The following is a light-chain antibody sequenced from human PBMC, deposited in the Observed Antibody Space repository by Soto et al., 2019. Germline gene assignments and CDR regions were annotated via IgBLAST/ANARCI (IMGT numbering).Light chain of an antibody. J-gene: IGKJ2*01. CDR1: QSVSSY. V-gene: IGKV3D-15*01. Sequence: EIVLTQSPATLSLSPGERPTLSCRASQSVSSYLAWYQQKPGQAPRLLIYGASNRATGIPDRFSGSGSGTDFTLTISSLQSEDFAVYYCQHYNYWPYTFGQGTKVDIK. CDR2: GAS. CDR3: QHYNYWPYT.